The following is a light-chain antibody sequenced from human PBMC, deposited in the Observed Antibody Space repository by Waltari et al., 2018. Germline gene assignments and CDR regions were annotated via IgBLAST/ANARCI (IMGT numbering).Light chain of an antibody. CDR1: QLLVPRDGKTY. CDR2: KVF. CDR3: MQATQWPLT. V-gene: IGKV2-30*02. Sequence: VVMTQSPLPLPFTLGQPATISCRSRQLLVPRDGKTYLNWFHQRPGQSPRRLIYKVFNRDSGVPDGFSGSGSGTDFTLKISRVEAEDVGTYYCMQATQWPLTFGQGTKVEIK. J-gene: IGKJ1*01.